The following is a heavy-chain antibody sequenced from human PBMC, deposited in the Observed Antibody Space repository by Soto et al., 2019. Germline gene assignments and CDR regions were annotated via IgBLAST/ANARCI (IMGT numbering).Heavy chain of an antibody. CDR2: IWYDGSNK. V-gene: IGHV3-33*01. CDR1: GFIFSGYG. J-gene: IGHJ3*02. Sequence: QVQLVESGGGVVQRGGSLRLSCAASGFIFSGYGMHWVRQAPGKGLEWVALIWYDGSNKYYADSVKGRFTISRDNSKNMLYLQMNSLRAEDTALYYCASIESHGGDVFDIWGQGTMVTVSS. CDR3: ASIESHGGDVFDI. D-gene: IGHD3-16*01.